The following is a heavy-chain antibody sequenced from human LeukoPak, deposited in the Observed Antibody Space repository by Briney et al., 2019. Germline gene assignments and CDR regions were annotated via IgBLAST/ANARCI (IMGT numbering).Heavy chain of an antibody. V-gene: IGHV1-2*02. D-gene: IGHD3-9*01. J-gene: IGHJ5*02. CDR1: GYTFTGYY. CDR3: ARAPLYYDILTGYYGHNWFDP. Sequence: ASVKVSCKASGYTFTGYYMHWVRQAPGHGLEWMGWINPNSGGTNYAQKFQGRVTMTRDTSISTAYMELSRLRSNDTAVYYCARAPLYYDILTGYYGHNWFDPWGQGTLVTVSS. CDR2: INPNSGGT.